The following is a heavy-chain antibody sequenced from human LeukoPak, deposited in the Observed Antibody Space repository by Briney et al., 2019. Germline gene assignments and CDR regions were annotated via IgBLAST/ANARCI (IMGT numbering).Heavy chain of an antibody. CDR3: AYDFWSGYPFDP. CDR2: INPNSGGT. CDR1: GYTFTGYY. D-gene: IGHD3-3*01. J-gene: IGHJ5*02. Sequence: GASVKVSCKASGYTFTGYYMHWVRQAPGQGLEWMGWINPNSGGTNYAQKFQGRVTTTRDTSISTAYMELRSLRSDDTAVYYCAYDFWSGYPFDPWGQGTLVTVSS. V-gene: IGHV1-2*02.